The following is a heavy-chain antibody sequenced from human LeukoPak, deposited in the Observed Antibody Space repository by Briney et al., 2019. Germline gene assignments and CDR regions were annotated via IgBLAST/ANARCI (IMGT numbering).Heavy chain of an antibody. CDR1: GFTFSSYS. CDR2: ISSSSSTI. J-gene: IGHJ4*02. V-gene: IGHV3-48*04. CDR3: AKDMFLMPGSETKFDY. Sequence: GGSLRLSCAASGFTFSSYSMNWVRQAPGKGLEWVSYISSSSSTIYYADSVKGRFTISRDNAKNSLYLQMNSLRAEDTALYYCAKDMFLMPGSETKFDYWGQGTLVTVSS. D-gene: IGHD3-10*02.